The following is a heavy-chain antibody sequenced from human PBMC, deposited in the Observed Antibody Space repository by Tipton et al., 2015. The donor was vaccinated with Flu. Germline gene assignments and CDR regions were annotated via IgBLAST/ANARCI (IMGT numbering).Heavy chain of an antibody. CDR1: GYTFTSYY. J-gene: IGHJ6*02. CDR3: ARDGGIAAGGMDV. Sequence: QLVQSGPEVKKPGASVKVSCKASGYTFTSYYMHWVRQAPGQGLEWMGIINPSGGSTSYAQKFQGRVAMTRDTSTSTVYMELSSLRSEDTAVYYCARDGGIAAGGMDVWGQGTTVTVSS. D-gene: IGHD6-13*01. V-gene: IGHV1-46*01. CDR2: INPSGGST.